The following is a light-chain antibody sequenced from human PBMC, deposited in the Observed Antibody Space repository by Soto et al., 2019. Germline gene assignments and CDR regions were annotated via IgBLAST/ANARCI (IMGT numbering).Light chain of an antibody. V-gene: IGKV1-5*01. J-gene: IGKJ1*01. CDR3: QQYNSYSPT. Sequence: DIQMTQSPSTLSASVGDRVTITCRASQSISSWLAWYQQKPGKAPKLLIYDASSLESGVPSRFSGSGSGTEFPLTISSLQPADYASDYCQQYNSYSPTFGQGTKVEIK. CDR2: DAS. CDR1: QSISSW.